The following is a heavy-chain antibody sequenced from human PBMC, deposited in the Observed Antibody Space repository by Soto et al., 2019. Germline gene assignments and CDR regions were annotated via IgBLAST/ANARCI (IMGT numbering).Heavy chain of an antibody. J-gene: IGHJ6*02. V-gene: IGHV1-2*04. Sequence: GASVKVSCKASGYTFTGYYMHWVRQAPGQGLEWMGWINPNSGGTNYAQKFQGWVTMTRDTSISTAYMELSRLRSDDTAVYYCARGGSLWVVELSAYYYGMDDWGPGTTVNVAS. CDR2: INPNSGGT. CDR1: GYTFTGYY. D-gene: IGHD3-10*01. CDR3: ARGGSLWVVELSAYYYGMDD.